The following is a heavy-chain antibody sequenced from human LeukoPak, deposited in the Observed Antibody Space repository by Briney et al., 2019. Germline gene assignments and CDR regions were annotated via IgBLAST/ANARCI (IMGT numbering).Heavy chain of an antibody. CDR2: INSDGSNT. CDR1: GFTFSFYW. V-gene: IGHV3-74*01. D-gene: IGHD4-17*01. J-gene: IGHJ4*02. CDR3: AKDYGDFLRPLYYFDY. Sequence: PGGSLRLSCAASGFTFSFYWMHWVRQAPGKGLVWVSRINSDGSNTNYADSVKGRFTISRDNAKNTLYLQMNSLRAEDTAVYYCAKDYGDFLRPLYYFDYWGQGTLVTVSS.